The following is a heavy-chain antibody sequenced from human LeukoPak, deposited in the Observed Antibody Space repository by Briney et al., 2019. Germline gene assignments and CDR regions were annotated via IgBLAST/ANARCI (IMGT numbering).Heavy chain of an antibody. CDR1: GFIFNNYW. V-gene: IGHV3-7*01. CDR3: ARDPGYRHGIIFDY. D-gene: IGHD5-18*01. CDR2: IKRDGSEK. Sequence: GGSLRLSCAASGFIFNNYWMSWVRQAPGKGLEWVANIKRDGSEKHLVDSVRGRFIISRDNAKNSLYLQMDSLRAEDTAVYYCARDPGYRHGIIFDYWGQGTLVTVSS. J-gene: IGHJ4*02.